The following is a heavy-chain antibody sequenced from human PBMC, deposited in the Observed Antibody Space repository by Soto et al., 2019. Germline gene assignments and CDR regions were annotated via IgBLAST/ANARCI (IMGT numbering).Heavy chain of an antibody. Sequence: QVQLVQSGAEVKKPGASVKVSCKASGYTFTSYAMHWVRQAPGQRLEWMGWINAGNGNTKYSQKFQGRVTITRDTSASTAYMELSSLRSEDTAVYYCARASYYYGSGSFNWFDPWGQGTLVTVSS. CDR3: ARASYYYGSGSFNWFDP. D-gene: IGHD3-10*01. V-gene: IGHV1-3*01. CDR2: INAGNGNT. J-gene: IGHJ5*02. CDR1: GYTFTSYA.